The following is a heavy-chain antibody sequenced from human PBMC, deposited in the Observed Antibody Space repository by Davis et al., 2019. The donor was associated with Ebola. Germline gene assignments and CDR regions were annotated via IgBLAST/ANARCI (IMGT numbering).Heavy chain of an antibody. CDR3: VRDIGGFGELLSTFDY. Sequence: SVKVSCKASGGTFSSYAISWVRQAPGQGLDWMGGIIPVFGIPKYAQKFQDRVTMTTDTSTSTAYMELRSLRSDDTAVYYCVRDIGGFGELLSTFDYWGQGTPVTVSS. CDR1: GGTFSSYA. CDR2: IIPVFGIP. D-gene: IGHD3-10*01. J-gene: IGHJ4*02. V-gene: IGHV1-69*10.